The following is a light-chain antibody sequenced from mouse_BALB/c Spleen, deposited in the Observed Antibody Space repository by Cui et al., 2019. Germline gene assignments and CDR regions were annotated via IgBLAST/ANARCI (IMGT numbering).Light chain of an antibody. J-gene: IGKJ5*01. Sequence: DILLTQSPAILSVSPGDIVSYSCSASQSIGTSIHWYQQRTNGSPRLFIKYASESISGIPSRFSGSGSGTDFTLSINSVESEDIADYYCQQSNSWPTLTFGAGTKLGLK. CDR3: QQSNSWPTLT. CDR1: QSIGTS. CDR2: YAS. V-gene: IGKV5-48*01.